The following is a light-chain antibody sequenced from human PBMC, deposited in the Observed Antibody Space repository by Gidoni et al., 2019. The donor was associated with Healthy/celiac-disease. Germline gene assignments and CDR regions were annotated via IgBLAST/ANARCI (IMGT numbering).Light chain of an antibody. V-gene: IGKV1-5*03. CDR2: KAS. J-gene: IGKJ1*01. Sequence: DIQMPQSPSTLSASVGDRVTITCRARQSISSWLAWYQQKPGTAPKLLIYKASSLESGVPSRFSGSGAGTEVTLTISSLQPDDFATYYCQQYNSYSSWTFGQGTKVEIK. CDR1: QSISSW. CDR3: QQYNSYSSWT.